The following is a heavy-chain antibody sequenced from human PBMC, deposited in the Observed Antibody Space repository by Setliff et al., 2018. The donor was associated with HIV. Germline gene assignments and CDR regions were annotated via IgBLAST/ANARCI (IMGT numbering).Heavy chain of an antibody. CDR1: GDSIKDYY. CDR3: ARGAGAFGAKLDS. V-gene: IGHV4-59*01. D-gene: IGHD3-10*01. CDR2: MSFSANG. J-gene: IGHJ4*02. Sequence: SETLSLTCNVSGDSIKDYYWSWIRQPPGKGLEWLGYMSFSANGNYNPSLKNRITISIDTSTSQFSLRLKSVTAADAAIYHCARGAGAFGAKLDSWGQGSLVTVSS.